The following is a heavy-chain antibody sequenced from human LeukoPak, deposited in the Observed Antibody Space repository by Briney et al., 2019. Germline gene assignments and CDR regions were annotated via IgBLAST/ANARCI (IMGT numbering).Heavy chain of an antibody. CDR1: GFTFSSYG. CDR2: ISYDGSNK. D-gene: IGHD3-22*01. CDR3: AIYYDSSGYETMNAFDI. Sequence: GGSLRLSCAASGFTFSSYGMHWVRQAPGKGLEWVAVISYDGSNKYYADSVKGRFTISRDNSKNTLYLQMNSLRAEDTAVYYCAIYYDSSGYETMNAFDIWGQGTMVTVSS. V-gene: IGHV3-30*03. J-gene: IGHJ3*02.